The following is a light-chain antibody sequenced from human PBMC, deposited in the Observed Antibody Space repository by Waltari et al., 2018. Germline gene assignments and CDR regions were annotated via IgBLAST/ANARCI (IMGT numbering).Light chain of an antibody. Sequence: EIVLTQSPATLSLSPGERATLSCRASRSVGTYLAWYQQKPGQAPRLLISDASNRASGNPARFSGGGSGTDFTLTIDSLGPEDFAVYYCQRRDNWPPKTTFGGGTKVEIK. CDR2: DAS. CDR3: QRRDNWPPKTT. J-gene: IGKJ4*01. V-gene: IGKV3-11*01. CDR1: RSVGTY.